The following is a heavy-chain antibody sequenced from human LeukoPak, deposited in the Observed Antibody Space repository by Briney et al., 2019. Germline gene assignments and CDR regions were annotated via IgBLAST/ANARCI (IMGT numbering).Heavy chain of an antibody. V-gene: IGHV4-4*02. CDR1: GGSISSSNW. CDR3: ARDRGSGSPDYFDY. J-gene: IGHJ4*02. Sequence: PSGTLSLTCAASGGSISSSNWWSWVRQPPGKGLEWIGEIYHSGSTNYNPSLKSRVTISVDKSKNQFSLKLSSVTAADTAVYYCARDRGSGSPDYFDYWGRGTLVTVSS. D-gene: IGHD3-22*01. CDR2: IYHSGST.